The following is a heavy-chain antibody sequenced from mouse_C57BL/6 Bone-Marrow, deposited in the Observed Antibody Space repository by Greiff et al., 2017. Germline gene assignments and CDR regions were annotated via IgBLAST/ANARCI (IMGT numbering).Heavy chain of an antibody. V-gene: IGHV1-62-2*01. CDR1: GYIFTEYT. CDR3: ARHERYYDYEGYFDY. D-gene: IGHD2-4*01. Sequence: QVQLQQSGAELVKPGASVKLSCKASGYIFTEYTIHWVKQRSGQGLEWIGWFYPGSGSIKYNERFKDKATLTADKSSNTVYMELSRVTSEDSAFYFCARHERYYDYEGYFDYWGQGTTLTVSS. CDR2: FYPGSGSI. J-gene: IGHJ2*01.